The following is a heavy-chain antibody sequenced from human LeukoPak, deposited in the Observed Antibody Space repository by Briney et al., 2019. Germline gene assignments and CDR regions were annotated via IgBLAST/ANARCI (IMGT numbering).Heavy chain of an antibody. D-gene: IGHD3-22*01. Sequence: PSETLSLTCTVSGGSISSYYWSWIRQPAGKGLEWIGRIYTSGSTNYNPSLKSRVTMSVDTSKNQFSLKLSSVTAADTAVYYCARDRRPYYYDSSGYYYLDYWGQGTLVTVSS. V-gene: IGHV4-4*07. CDR2: IYTSGST. CDR1: GGSISSYY. J-gene: IGHJ4*02. CDR3: ARDRRPYYYDSSGYYYLDY.